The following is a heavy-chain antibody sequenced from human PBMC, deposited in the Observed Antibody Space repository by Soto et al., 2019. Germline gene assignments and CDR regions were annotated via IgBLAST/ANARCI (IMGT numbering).Heavy chain of an antibody. D-gene: IGHD3-10*01. CDR3: ATHPGGGGY. V-gene: IGHV3-53*01. Sequence: EVQLVESGGGLIQPGGSLRLSCAVSGFTVSNNYMSWVRQAPGKGLEGVSVIYSGGYTAYGDSVKGRFTISRDNSKNTINFQMNTLGPHDPGVFSWATHPGGGGYWGQGTLVTVSS. CDR1: GFTVSNNY. CDR2: IYSGGYT. J-gene: IGHJ4*02.